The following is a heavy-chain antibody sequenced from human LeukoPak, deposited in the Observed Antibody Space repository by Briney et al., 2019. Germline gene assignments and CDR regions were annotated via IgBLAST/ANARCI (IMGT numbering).Heavy chain of an antibody. Sequence: SETLSLTCTVSGGSISSYYWSWIRQPPGKGLEWIGYIYYSGSTNYNPSLKSRVTISVDTSKNQFSLKLSSVTAADTAVYYCAREAYDSSGNNWFDPWGQGTLVTVSS. J-gene: IGHJ5*02. V-gene: IGHV4-59*01. D-gene: IGHD3-22*01. CDR3: AREAYDSSGNNWFDP. CDR1: GGSISSYY. CDR2: IYYSGST.